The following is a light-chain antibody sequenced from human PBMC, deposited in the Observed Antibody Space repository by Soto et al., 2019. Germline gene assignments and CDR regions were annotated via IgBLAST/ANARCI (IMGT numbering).Light chain of an antibody. CDR1: QSVSSN. CDR3: QQYNNWPREI. J-gene: IGKJ5*01. Sequence: EIVMTQSPATLSVSPGERATLSCRASQSVSSNLAWYQQKPGQAPRLLIYDGSKRATGIPARFSGSGSGTEFTLTISSLQSEDFAVYYCQQYNNWPREIFGQGTRLEI. V-gene: IGKV3D-15*01. CDR2: DGS.